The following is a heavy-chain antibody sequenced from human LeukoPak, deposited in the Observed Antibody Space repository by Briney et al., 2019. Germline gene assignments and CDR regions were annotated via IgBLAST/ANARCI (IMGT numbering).Heavy chain of an antibody. D-gene: IGHD2-2*01. V-gene: IGHV4-61*02. CDR1: GGSIRSGSHY. Sequence: SETLSLTCTVSGGSIRSGSHYWAWIRQPAGKGLEWIGRIYTSGTTNYKPSLKSRVTMSVDTSKNQFSLKLSSVTAADTAVYYCARELWGPAAIDYWGQGTLVTVSS. CDR3: ARELWGPAAIDY. J-gene: IGHJ4*02. CDR2: IYTSGTT.